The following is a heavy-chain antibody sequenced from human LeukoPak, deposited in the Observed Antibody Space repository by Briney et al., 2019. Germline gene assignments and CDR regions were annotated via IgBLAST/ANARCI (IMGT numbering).Heavy chain of an antibody. D-gene: IGHD6-19*01. J-gene: IGHJ4*02. CDR3: ARGIAVAGTS. Sequence: SVKVSCQASGYTFTGYYMHWVRQAPGQGLEWMGWIKPNSGGTNYAQKFPGRVTMTTDTSISPAYRELTRLRTNGPALYFRARGIAVAGTSGGQGTLVTVPS. CDR1: GYTFTGYY. V-gene: IGHV1-2*02. CDR2: IKPNSGGT.